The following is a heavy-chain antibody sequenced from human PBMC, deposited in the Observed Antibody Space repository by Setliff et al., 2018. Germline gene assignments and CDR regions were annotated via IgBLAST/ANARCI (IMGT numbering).Heavy chain of an antibody. D-gene: IGHD6-19*01. CDR3: AREQWLDPPGYYYMDV. V-gene: IGHV4-39*07. CDR1: GGSISSSSYY. CDR2: IYYSGIT. J-gene: IGHJ6*03. Sequence: PPETLSLTCTVPGGSISSSSYYWGWLRQPPGKGLEWIGSIYYSGITYYNPSLKSRVTISVDTSKNQFSLKLNSVTAADMAVYYCAREQWLDPPGYYYMDVWAKGTTVTVSS.